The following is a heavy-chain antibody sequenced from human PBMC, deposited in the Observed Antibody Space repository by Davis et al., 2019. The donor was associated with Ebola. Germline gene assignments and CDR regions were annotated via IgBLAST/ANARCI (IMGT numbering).Heavy chain of an antibody. CDR3: AREGYNSGSYYFDY. CDR2: ISSSGNTI. D-gene: IGHD6-19*01. V-gene: IGHV3-48*03. CDR1: GFILTSDA. J-gene: IGHJ4*02. Sequence: PGGSLRLSCAASGFILTSDAMSWVRQAPGKGLEWVSYISSSGNTIYYVDSVKGRFTISRDNAKDSLYLQMNSLRAEDTAVYYCAREGYNSGSYYFDYWGQGTLVTVSS.